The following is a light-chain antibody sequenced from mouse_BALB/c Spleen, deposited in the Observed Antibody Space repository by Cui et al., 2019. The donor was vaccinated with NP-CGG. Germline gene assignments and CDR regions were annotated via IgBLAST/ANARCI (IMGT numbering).Light chain of an antibody. J-gene: IGLJ1*01. Sequence: HAVVAPQSALTTSPGETVTLTCRSSTGAVTTSNYANWVQEKPDHLFTGLIGGTNNRAPGVPARFSGSLIGDKAVLTITGAQTEDEAIYFCALWYSNHWVFGGGTKLTVL. CDR2: GTN. CDR3: ALWYSNHWV. CDR1: TGAVTTSNY. V-gene: IGLV1*01.